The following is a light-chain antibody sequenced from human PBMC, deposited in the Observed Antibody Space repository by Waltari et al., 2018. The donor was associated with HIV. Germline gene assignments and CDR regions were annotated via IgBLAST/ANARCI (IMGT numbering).Light chain of an antibody. Sequence: QSVLTQSPSASGTPGQRVTISCSGSRSNIGSNTVNWYQQLPGTAPKLLIYTNNQRPSWVPDRFSGSKSGTSASLDISGRQSEDEADYYCAAWDDTLNGYVFGFGTKVTVL. CDR2: TNN. V-gene: IGLV1-44*01. CDR1: RSNIGSNT. J-gene: IGLJ1*01. CDR3: AAWDDTLNGYV.